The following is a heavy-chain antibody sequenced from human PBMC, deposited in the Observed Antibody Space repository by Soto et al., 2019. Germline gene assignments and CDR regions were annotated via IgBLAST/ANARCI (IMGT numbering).Heavy chain of an antibody. CDR2: ISAYSGNT. Sequence: GASVKVSCKASGYTFTSYGISWVRQAPGQGLEWMGWISAYSGNTNYAQKLQGRVTMTTDTSTSTAYMELRSLRSDDTAVYYCAGVGYGYRGYYYYYGMDVWGQGTTVTVSS. J-gene: IGHJ6*02. V-gene: IGHV1-18*04. CDR3: AGVGYGYRGYYYYYGMDV. D-gene: IGHD5-18*01. CDR1: GYTFTSYG.